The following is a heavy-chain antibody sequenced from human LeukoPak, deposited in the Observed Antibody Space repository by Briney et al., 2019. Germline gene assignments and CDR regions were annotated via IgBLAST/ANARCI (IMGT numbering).Heavy chain of an antibody. D-gene: IGHD3-22*01. J-gene: IGHJ4*02. CDR2: IYHSGST. CDR1: GGPISRSSYY. V-gene: IGHV4-39*07. Sequence: SETLSLTCTVSGGPISRSSYYWGWIRQPPGTGLEWIGSIYHSGSTYYNPSLKSRVTISVDTSKNQFSLKLSSVTAADTAVYYCARVSYYYDSGGQTTDLDYWGQGTLVTVSS. CDR3: ARVSYYYDSGGQTTDLDY.